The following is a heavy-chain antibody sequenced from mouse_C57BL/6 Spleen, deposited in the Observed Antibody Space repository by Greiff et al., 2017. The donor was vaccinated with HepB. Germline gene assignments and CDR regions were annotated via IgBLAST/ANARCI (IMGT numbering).Heavy chain of an antibody. V-gene: IGHV1-19*01. D-gene: IGHD1-1*01. Sequence: EVQLQQSGPVLVKPGASVKMSCKASGYTFTDYYMNWVKQSHGKSLEWIGVINPYNGGTSYNQKFKGKATLTVDKSSSTAYMELNSLTSEDSAVYYCARDGGSGSSYGFAYWGQGTLVTVSA. CDR2: INPYNGGT. CDR3: ARDGGSGSSYGFAY. J-gene: IGHJ3*01. CDR1: GYTFTDYY.